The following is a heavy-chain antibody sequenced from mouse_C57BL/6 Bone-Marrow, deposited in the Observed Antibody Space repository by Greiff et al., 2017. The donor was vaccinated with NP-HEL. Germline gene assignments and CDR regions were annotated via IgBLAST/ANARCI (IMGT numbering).Heavy chain of an antibody. J-gene: IGHJ2*01. Sequence: VQLQQSGPGLVQPSQRLSITCTVSGFSLTSYGVHWVRQSPGKGLEWLGVIWSGGSTDYNAAFISRLSISKDNSKSQVFFKMNSLQADDTAIYYCARGAYDYDGRGYYFDYWGQGTTLTVSS. V-gene: IGHV2-2*01. D-gene: IGHD2-4*01. CDR3: ARGAYDYDGRGYYFDY. CDR2: IWSGGST. CDR1: GFSLTSYG.